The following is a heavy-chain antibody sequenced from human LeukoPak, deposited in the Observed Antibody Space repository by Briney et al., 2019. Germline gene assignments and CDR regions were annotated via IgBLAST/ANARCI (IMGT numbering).Heavy chain of an antibody. CDR2: ISYSGDTI. V-gene: IGHV3-11*01. Sequence: KAGGSLRLSCAASEFTFSDYYMSWIRQAPGKGLEWVSYISYSGDTIYYADSVKGRFTVSRDNAKNSLYLQMNSLRAEDTAVYYCAKDDDYGDLGDYWGQGTLVTVSS. CDR1: EFTFSDYY. D-gene: IGHD4-17*01. J-gene: IGHJ4*02. CDR3: AKDDDYGDLGDY.